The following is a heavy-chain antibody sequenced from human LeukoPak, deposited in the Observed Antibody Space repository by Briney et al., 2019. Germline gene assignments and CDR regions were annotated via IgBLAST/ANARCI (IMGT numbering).Heavy chain of an antibody. Sequence: ASVRVSCKASGYTFTGYYMHWVRQAPGQGLEWMGWINPNSGGTNYAQKFQGRVTMTRDTSISTAYMELSRLRSDDTAVYYCARDALYYDSSGYYTEVEYFQHWGQGTLVTVSS. J-gene: IGHJ1*01. V-gene: IGHV1-2*02. CDR2: INPNSGGT. CDR3: ARDALYYDSSGYYTEVEYFQH. D-gene: IGHD3-22*01. CDR1: GYTFTGYY.